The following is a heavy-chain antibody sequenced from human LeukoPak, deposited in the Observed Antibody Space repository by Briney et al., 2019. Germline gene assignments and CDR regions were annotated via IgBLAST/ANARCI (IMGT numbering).Heavy chain of an antibody. D-gene: IGHD6-13*01. Sequence: GGSLRLSCAASGFTFSNYWMHWVRQAPGQGLVWVSRISPDGSTTTYADPVRGRFSISRDNAKNTLYMQMNSLRVDDTAVYYCVRGSSTWSPLGDYWGQGTLVTVST. V-gene: IGHV3-74*01. J-gene: IGHJ4*02. CDR3: VRGSSTWSPLGDY. CDR1: GFTFSNYW. CDR2: ISPDGSTT.